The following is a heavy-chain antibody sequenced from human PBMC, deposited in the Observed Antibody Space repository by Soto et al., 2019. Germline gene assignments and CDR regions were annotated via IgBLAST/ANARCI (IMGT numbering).Heavy chain of an antibody. CDR2: IIPIFGTA. V-gene: IGHV1-69*13. J-gene: IGHJ6*02. D-gene: IGHD3-10*01. Sequence: ASVKVSCKASGGTFSSYAISWVRRAPGQGLEWMGGIIPIFGTANYAQKFQGRVTITADESTSTAYMELSSLRSEDTAVYYCARSSYGSGSYYYYYYGMDVWGQGTTVTVSS. CDR3: ARSSYGSGSYYYYYYGMDV. CDR1: GGTFSSYA.